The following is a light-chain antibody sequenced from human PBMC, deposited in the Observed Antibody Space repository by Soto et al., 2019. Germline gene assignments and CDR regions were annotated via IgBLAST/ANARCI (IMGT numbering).Light chain of an antibody. V-gene: IGLV2-23*01. CDR2: ESY. CDR3: CCFAGSNTYI. CDR1: SSDIGSFNL. J-gene: IGLJ2*01. Sequence: QSALTQPASLSGSPGQSNTISCTGTSSDIGSFNLVSWYQQLPGEVPKLIIYESYKRPSGISTRFSGSRSDNTASLTISGLQAEDEADYYCCCFAGSNTYIFGGGTKLTVL.